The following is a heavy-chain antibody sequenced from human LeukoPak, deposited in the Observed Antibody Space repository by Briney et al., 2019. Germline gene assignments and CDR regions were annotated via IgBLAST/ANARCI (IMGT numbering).Heavy chain of an antibody. D-gene: IGHD3-10*01. Sequence: PSETLSLTCAVYGGSFSGYYWSWIRQPPGKGLEWIGEINHSGSTNYNPSLKSRVTISVDTSKNQFSLKLSSVTAADTAVYYCARHFGYYYGSGSYYPSSNWFDPWGQGTLVTVSS. CDR2: INHSGST. J-gene: IGHJ5*02. CDR3: ARHFGYYYGSGSYYPSSNWFDP. CDR1: GGSFSGYY. V-gene: IGHV4-34*01.